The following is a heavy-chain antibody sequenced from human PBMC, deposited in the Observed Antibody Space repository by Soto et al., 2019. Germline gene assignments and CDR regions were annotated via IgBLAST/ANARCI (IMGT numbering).Heavy chain of an antibody. CDR2: IIPIFGTA. V-gene: IGHV1-69*13. CDR3: ARLEGYGPETVFDY. Sequence: GASVKVSCKASGGTFSSYAISWVRQAPGQGLEWMGGIIPIFGTANYAQKFQGRVTITADESTSTAYMELSSLRSEDTAVYYCARLEGYGPETVFDYWGQGSLVTVSS. D-gene: IGHD3-10*01. CDR1: GGTFSSYA. J-gene: IGHJ4*02.